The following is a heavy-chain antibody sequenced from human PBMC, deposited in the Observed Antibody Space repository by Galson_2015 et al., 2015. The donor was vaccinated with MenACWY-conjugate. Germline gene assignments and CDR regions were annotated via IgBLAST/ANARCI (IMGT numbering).Heavy chain of an antibody. V-gene: IGHV3-74*01. J-gene: IGHJ4*02. CDR3: ARDSNWSFDS. D-gene: IGHD6-13*01. CDR1: GFTFNNYW. Sequence: SLRLSCAASGFTFNNYWMHWVRHPPGKGLEWISYIKADGSFSNYADSVKGRFTISTDTAKNMVYLQMDGLGDEDTAVYFCARDSNWSFDSWDQGTLVTVSS. CDR2: IKADGSFS.